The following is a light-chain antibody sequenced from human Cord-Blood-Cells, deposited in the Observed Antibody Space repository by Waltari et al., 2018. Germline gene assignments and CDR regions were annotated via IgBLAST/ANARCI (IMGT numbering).Light chain of an antibody. V-gene: IGKV3-15*01. J-gene: IGKJ5*01. CDR2: GAS. CDR3: QQYNNWPPFT. CDR1: QSVSSN. Sequence: EIAMTSSPAHLSLSPGERATLSCRASQSVSSNLAWYQQKPGQAPGLLIYGASTRATGSPARFSGSGSGTEFTLTISSLQSEDFAVYYWQQYNNWPPFTFGQGTRLEIK.